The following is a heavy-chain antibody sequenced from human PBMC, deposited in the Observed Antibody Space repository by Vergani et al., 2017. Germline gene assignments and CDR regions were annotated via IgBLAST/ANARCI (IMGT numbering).Heavy chain of an antibody. CDR3: ARHTTYTDS. CDR1: EYSFGNYW. V-gene: IGHV5-51*01. CDR2: IYPADSDT. D-gene: IGHD1-1*01. Sequence: EVELVQSGPEMRKPGESLKISCKGSEYSFGNYWIGWVRQMPGEGLEWMGIIYPADSDTRYSPSFQGQVTISADTSISTAFLQWDSLKASDTALYYCARHTTYTDSWGQGTLVTVSS. J-gene: IGHJ4*02.